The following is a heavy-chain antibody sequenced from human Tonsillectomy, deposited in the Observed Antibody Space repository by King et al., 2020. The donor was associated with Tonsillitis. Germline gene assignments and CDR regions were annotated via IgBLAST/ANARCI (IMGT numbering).Heavy chain of an antibody. CDR1: GFIFSNAW. Sequence: VQLVESGGGLVKPGGSLRLSCAASGFIFSNAWMSWVRQAPGKGLEWVGRIKSKADGGPTNYAAPVKGRFTISRDDSKNTLYLQMNSLKTEDTAVYYCTTQGHFTTATGTGLIGTLGDSWGHGTLVTVSS. CDR3: TTQGHFTTATGTGLIGTLGDS. CDR2: IKSKADGGPT. V-gene: IGHV3-15*01. J-gene: IGHJ5*01. D-gene: IGHD1-1*01.